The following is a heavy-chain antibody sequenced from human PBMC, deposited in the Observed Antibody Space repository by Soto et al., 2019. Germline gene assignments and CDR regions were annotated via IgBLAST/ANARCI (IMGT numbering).Heavy chain of an antibody. D-gene: IGHD6-13*01. J-gene: IGHJ6*02. V-gene: IGHV4-34*01. CDR3: AREDGVAAAGTVYGMDV. CDR1: GGSFSGYY. CDR2: INHSGST. Sequence: SETLSLTCAVYGGSFSGYYWSWIRQPPGKGLEWIGEINHSGSTNYNPSLKSRVTISVDTSKNQFSLKLSSVTAADTAVYYCAREDGVAAAGTVYGMDVWGQGTTVTVSS.